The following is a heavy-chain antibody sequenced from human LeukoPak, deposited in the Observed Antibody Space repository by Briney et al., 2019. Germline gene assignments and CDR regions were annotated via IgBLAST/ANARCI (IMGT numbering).Heavy chain of an antibody. CDR2: IRDSGSST. V-gene: IGHV3-23*01. J-gene: IGHJ4*02. Sequence: HPGGSLRLSCAASGFTFSSYAMSWVRQAPGKGLEWVSAIRDSGSSTHYADSVKGRFTTSRDNSKNTLFLQMNSLRAEDTAIYCCAKYGPQDSGSSHFDYWGQGALVTVSS. CDR3: AKYGPQDSGSSHFDY. D-gene: IGHD1-26*01. CDR1: GFTFSSYA.